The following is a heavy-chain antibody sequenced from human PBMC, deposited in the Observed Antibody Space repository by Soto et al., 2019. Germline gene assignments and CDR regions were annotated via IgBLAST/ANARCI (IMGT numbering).Heavy chain of an antibody. Sequence: GGSLRLSCAASGFTFSSYGMHWVRQAPGKGLEWVAVIWYDGSNKYYADSVKGRFTISRDNSKNTLYLQMNSLRAEDTAVYYCARAHRSDYDFWSGYYTYYYYGMDVWGQGTTVTVSS. CDR2: IWYDGSNK. J-gene: IGHJ6*02. D-gene: IGHD3-3*01. CDR1: GFTFSSYG. V-gene: IGHV3-33*01. CDR3: ARAHRSDYDFWSGYYTYYYYGMDV.